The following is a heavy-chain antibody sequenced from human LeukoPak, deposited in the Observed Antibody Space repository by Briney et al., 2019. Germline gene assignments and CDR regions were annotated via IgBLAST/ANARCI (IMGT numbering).Heavy chain of an antibody. CDR2: INHSGST. D-gene: IGHD3-10*01. J-gene: IGHJ4*02. CDR3: ARGRSVWFGRAPDFDY. V-gene: IGHV4-34*01. Sequence: PSETLSLTCAVYGGSFSGYYWSWIRQPPGKGLEWIGEINHSGSTNYNPSLKSRVTISVDTSKNQFSLKLSSVTAADTAVYYCARGRSVWFGRAPDFDYWGQGTLVTVSS. CDR1: GGSFSGYY.